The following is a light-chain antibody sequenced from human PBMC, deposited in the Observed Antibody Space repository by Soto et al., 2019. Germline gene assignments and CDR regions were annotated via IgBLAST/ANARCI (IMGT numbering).Light chain of an antibody. CDR1: SSDVGAYDF. J-gene: IGLJ6*01. Sequence: QSVLTQPASVSGSPGQSITISCTGTSSDVGAYDFVSWYQHYPGKAPKLVTFDVTHRPPGISDRFSGSKSANTASLTISGLQAEDEAFCYCSSYTTRSTLVFGGGTKVTVL. CDR3: SSYTTRSTLV. CDR2: DVT. V-gene: IGLV2-14*01.